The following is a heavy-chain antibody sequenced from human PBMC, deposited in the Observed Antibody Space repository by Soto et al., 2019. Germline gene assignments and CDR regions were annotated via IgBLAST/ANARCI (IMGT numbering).Heavy chain of an antibody. CDR2: INPNNGVT. CDR3: AAAAIPVAGRHPDF. J-gene: IGHJ4*02. Sequence: QVQLVQSGAEVKRPGASVKVSCKASGYMFTGFYLHWVRQAPGQGLEWMGWINPNNGVTTYAKNFQGRVTMTSVSSISTAYMELSSLRPDDTAVYFCAAAAIPVAGRHPDFRGQGTVVTVS. V-gene: IGHV1-2*02. CDR1: GYMFTGFY. D-gene: IGHD6-19*01.